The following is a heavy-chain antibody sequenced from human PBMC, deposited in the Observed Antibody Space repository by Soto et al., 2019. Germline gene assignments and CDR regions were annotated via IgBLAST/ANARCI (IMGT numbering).Heavy chain of an antibody. V-gene: IGHV4-39*01. D-gene: IGHD2-21*01. Sequence: QLQLQESGPGLVKSSETLSLTCTVSGGSISKSNYFWGWIRQAPGKGLEWIASILYSGTTSYNSSLKSRVAISVDTSTTQFSLELNSVTAADTAVYYCARLGWGNGDSDYWGQGTLVTVSS. CDR3: ARLGWGNGDSDY. CDR1: GGSISKSNYF. CDR2: ILYSGTT. J-gene: IGHJ4*02.